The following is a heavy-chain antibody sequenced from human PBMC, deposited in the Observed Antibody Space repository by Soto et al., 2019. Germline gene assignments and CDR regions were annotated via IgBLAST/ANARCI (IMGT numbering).Heavy chain of an antibody. CDR3: ARDYGLSTFVGDYIDY. D-gene: IGHD4-17*01. CDR2: IKQDGSEK. V-gene: IGHV3-7*01. Sequence: GGSLRLSCAASGFTFSSYWMSWVRQAPGKGLEWVANIKQDGSEKYYVDSVKGRFTISRDNAKNSLYLQMNSLRAEDTAVYYCARDYGLSTFVGDYIDYWGQGTLVTVSS. J-gene: IGHJ4*02. CDR1: GFTFSSYW.